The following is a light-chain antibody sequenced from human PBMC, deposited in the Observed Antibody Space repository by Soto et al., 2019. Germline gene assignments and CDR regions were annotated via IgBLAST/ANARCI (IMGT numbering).Light chain of an antibody. V-gene: IGLV1-51*01. J-gene: IGLJ2*01. CDR2: DNN. CDR3: GSWDYTLSVGV. Sequence: QSVLTQPPSVSAAPGQRVTISCPGSSSNIGNNYVSWYQQLPGTAPKLLIYDNNERPSGLPDRFSVSKSGTSATLGITGLQTGDEADYYCGSWDYTLSVGVFGAGTKLTVL. CDR1: SSNIGNNY.